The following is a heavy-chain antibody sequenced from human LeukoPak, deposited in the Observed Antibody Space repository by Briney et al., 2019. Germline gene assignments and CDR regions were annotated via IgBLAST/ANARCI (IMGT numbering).Heavy chain of an antibody. CDR2: IYSGGST. V-gene: IGHV3-66*01. D-gene: IGHD3-10*01. Sequence: GGSLRLSCAASGFTFSSYAMSWVRQAQGKGLEWVSVIYSGGSTYYADSVKGRFTISRDNSKNTLYLQMNSLRAEDTAVYYCASITMVRGGGYKDYWGQGTLVTVSS. CDR1: GFTFSSYA. CDR3: ASITMVRGGGYKDY. J-gene: IGHJ4*02.